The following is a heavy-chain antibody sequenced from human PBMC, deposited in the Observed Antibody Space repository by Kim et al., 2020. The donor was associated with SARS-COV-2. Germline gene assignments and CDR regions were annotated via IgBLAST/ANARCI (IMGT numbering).Heavy chain of an antibody. CDR2: VSYSGST. D-gene: IGHD6-13*01. J-gene: IGHJ4*02. V-gene: IGHV4-39*01. Sequence: SETLSLTCIVSGGSLTSSSYFWGWIRQSPGKGLEWIGSVSYSGSTYYNPSLESRVTIFIDTSKTQFSLNLSPVTAADTAVYYCARHEYMIGSRWPDYWGQGTLVTVSS. CDR3: ARHEYMIGSRWPDY. CDR1: GGSLTSSSYF.